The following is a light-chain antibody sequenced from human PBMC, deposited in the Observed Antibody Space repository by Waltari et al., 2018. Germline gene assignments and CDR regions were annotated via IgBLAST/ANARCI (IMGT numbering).Light chain of an antibody. V-gene: IGLV2-11*01. CDR2: DVN. J-gene: IGLJ2*01. Sequence: QSALTQPRSVSGSPGQSVTIACTGTSRNVGGYDFVSWYQQNPGKAPKLMIYDVNMRPSGFPARFSGSKSCNTASLTISGLQAEDEADYYCCSYEGSYSMVFGGGTRLTVL. CDR1: SRNVGGYDF. CDR3: CSYEGSYSMV.